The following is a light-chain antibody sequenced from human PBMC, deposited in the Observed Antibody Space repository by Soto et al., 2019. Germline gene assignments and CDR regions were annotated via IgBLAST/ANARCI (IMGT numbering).Light chain of an antibody. V-gene: IGKV3-15*01. CDR1: QSVRSH. J-gene: IGKJ5*01. CDR2: GAS. Sequence: EIRMMSTAPNLSVRPGEEITLSSRSSQSVRSHLAWYQQKPGQPPRLLIYGASTRATGIPARFSGSGFGTEFTLTISSLQSEDFAVYYCQQYKNWPLFGQGTRLEIK. CDR3: QQYKNWPL.